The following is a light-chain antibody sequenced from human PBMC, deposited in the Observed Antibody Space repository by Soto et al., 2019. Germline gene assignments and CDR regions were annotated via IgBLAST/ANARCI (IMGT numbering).Light chain of an antibody. V-gene: IGLV1-44*01. CDR3: AAWDDSLYGWV. J-gene: IGLJ3*02. CDR1: RSNIESNT. CDR2: NNN. Sequence: QSVLTQPPSASGTPGQRVTISCSGSRSNIESNTVNWYQQLPGTAPKLLIFNNNQWPSGVPDRFSGSKSGTSASLAISGLQSGDEADYYCAAWDDSLYGWVFGGGTKLTVL.